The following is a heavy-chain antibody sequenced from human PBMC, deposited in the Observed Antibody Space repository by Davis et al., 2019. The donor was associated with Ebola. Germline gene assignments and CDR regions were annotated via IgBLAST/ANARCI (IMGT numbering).Heavy chain of an antibody. Sequence: PSETLSLTCAVYGGSFSGYYWSWIRQPPGKGLEWIGEINHSGSTNYNPSLKSRVTISVDTSKNQFSLKLSSVTAADTAVYYCARGYDSSGYYRNNWFDPWGQGTLVTVSS. CDR2: INHSGST. J-gene: IGHJ5*02. V-gene: IGHV4-34*01. CDR1: GGSFSGYY. D-gene: IGHD3-22*01. CDR3: ARGYDSSGYYRNNWFDP.